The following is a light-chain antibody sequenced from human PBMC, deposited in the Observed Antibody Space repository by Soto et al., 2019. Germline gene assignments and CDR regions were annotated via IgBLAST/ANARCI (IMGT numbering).Light chain of an antibody. Sequence: DIQMTQSPSSLSASVGDRVTITCRASQSISSYLNWYQQKPGKAPKLLIYAASSLQSGVPSRFSGCGSGTDFNLNISSLQPEDFATYYCQQSYSLPSATFGQGTRLEIK. J-gene: IGKJ5*01. V-gene: IGKV1-39*01. CDR2: AAS. CDR1: QSISSY. CDR3: QQSYSLPSAT.